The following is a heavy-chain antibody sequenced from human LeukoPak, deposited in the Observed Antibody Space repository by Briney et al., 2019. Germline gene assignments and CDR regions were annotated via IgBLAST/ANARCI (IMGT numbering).Heavy chain of an antibody. V-gene: IGHV3-48*01. CDR1: GFTFSSYA. Sequence: GGSLRLSCAASGFTFSSYAMSWVRQAPGKGLEWVSYISGSSSPIYYADSVKGRFTISRDNAKNSLYLQMNSLRAEDTAVYYCARELTYCDGDCYSFGLPPPTGFFIWGQGALVTVSS. D-gene: IGHD2-21*02. CDR2: ISGSSSPI. J-gene: IGHJ4*02. CDR3: ARELTYCDGDCYSFGLPPPTGFFI.